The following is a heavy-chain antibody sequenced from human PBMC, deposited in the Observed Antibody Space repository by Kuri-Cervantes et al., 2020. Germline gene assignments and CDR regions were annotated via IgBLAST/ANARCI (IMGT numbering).Heavy chain of an antibody. CDR3: ARDGRYSSGWYLDY. V-gene: IGHV3-33*08. Sequence: GESLKISCAASGFTFRNFAMHWVRQAPGKGLEWVAVIWYDGSNKYYADSVKGRFTISRDNSKNTLYLQMNSLRAEDTAVYYCARDGRYSSGWYLDYWGQGTLVTVSS. J-gene: IGHJ4*02. D-gene: IGHD6-19*01. CDR1: GFTFRNFA. CDR2: IWYDGSNK.